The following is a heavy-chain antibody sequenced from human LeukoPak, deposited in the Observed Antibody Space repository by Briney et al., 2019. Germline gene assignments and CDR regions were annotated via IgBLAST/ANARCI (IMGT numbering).Heavy chain of an antibody. D-gene: IGHD3-10*01. CDR3: ARVSIYGLGDAQLADP. V-gene: IGHV1-2*02. Sequence: GASVKVSCKASGYTFTGYYMHWVRQAPGQGLEWMGWINPNSGGTNYAQKFQGRVTMTRDTSISTAYMELSRLRSDDTAVYYCARVSIYGLGDAQLADPWGQGTLVTVSS. CDR2: INPNSGGT. CDR1: GYTFTGYY. J-gene: IGHJ5*02.